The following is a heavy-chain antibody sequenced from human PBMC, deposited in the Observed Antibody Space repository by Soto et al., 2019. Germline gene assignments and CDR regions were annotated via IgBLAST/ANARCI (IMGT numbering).Heavy chain of an antibody. Sequence: QVQLQESGPGLVKPSETLSLTCTVSGGSVSSGSYYWSWIRQPPGKGLEWIGYIYYSGSTNYNPSLKRRVTITVDTSKNRFSRKLSSVTAADTAVYYCARGIEGWYQGRYYYGMDVWGQGTTVTVSS. J-gene: IGHJ6*02. CDR3: ARGIEGWYQGRYYYGMDV. CDR2: IYYSGST. CDR1: GGSVSSGSYY. V-gene: IGHV4-61*01. D-gene: IGHD6-19*01.